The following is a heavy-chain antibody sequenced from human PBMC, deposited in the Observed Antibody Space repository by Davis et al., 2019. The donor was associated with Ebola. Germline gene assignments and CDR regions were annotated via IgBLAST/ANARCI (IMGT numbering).Heavy chain of an antibody. D-gene: IGHD6-19*01. CDR1: GYTFPSYW. CDR2: IYPSDSDT. CDR3: ARGEDNSGWYSGWWFDS. V-gene: IGHV5-51*01. Sequence: GESLKISCKGSGYTFPSYWVGWVRQMPGKGLEWMGIIYPSDSDTIYSPSFQGQVPISVDKSISTAYLQWSSLKASDTAIYYCARGEDNSGWYSGWWFDSWGQGTRVTVSS. J-gene: IGHJ5*01.